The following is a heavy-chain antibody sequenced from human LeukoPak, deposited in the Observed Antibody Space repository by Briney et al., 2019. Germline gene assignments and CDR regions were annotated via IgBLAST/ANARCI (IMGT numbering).Heavy chain of an antibody. CDR3: ARGATIAVAPTHFDY. CDR1: GYTXTSYG. CDR2: ISAYNGNT. V-gene: IGHV1-18*01. J-gene: IGHJ4*02. D-gene: IGHD6-19*01. Sequence: VKVSCKASGYTXTSYGISWVRQAPGQGLEWMGWISAYNGNTNYAQKLQGRVTMTTDTSTSTAYMELRSLRSDDTAVYYCARGATIAVAPTHFDYWGQGTLVTVSS.